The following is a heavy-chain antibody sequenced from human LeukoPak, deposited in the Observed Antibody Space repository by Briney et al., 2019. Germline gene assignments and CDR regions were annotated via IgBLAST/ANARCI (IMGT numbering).Heavy chain of an antibody. V-gene: IGHV3-21*01. CDR2: ISGSTTYI. CDR3: VRDLGHSRHYFEY. Sequence: GGSLGLSCAVSAFPFSSYSINWVRQAPGKGLEWISSISGSTTYIHYADSVRGRFTISRDNTKNSLYLQMDSLRAEDTAVYFCVRDLGHSRHYFEYWGQGALVTVSS. CDR1: AFPFSSYS. D-gene: IGHD7-27*01. J-gene: IGHJ4*02.